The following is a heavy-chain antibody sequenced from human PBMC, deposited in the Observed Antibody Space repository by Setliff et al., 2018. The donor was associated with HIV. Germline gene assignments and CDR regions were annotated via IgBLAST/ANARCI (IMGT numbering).Heavy chain of an antibody. CDR1: GGSMASYQ. CDR2: IHYSGIT. CDR3: ARDFSGSSPNPAHDYYYINV. D-gene: IGHD1-26*01. J-gene: IGHJ6*03. Sequence: PSETLSLTCNVSGGSMASYQWGWIRQPPGKGLEWIGNIHYSGITSYNPSLERRVTISVETYKSQFSLKLTSVTPADAAVYYCARDFSGSSPNPAHDYYYINVWGKGTKVTVSS. V-gene: IGHV4-59*01.